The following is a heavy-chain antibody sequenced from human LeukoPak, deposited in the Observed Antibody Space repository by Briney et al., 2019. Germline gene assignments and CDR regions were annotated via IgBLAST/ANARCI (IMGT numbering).Heavy chain of an antibody. J-gene: IGHJ3*02. CDR2: IYHSGST. Sequence: PSETLSLTCAVSGGSISSSNWWSWVRQPPGKGLEWIGEIYHSGSTNYNPSLKSRVTISVDKSKNQFSLKLSSVTAADTAVYYCAGDSSGSLAFDIWGQGTMVTVSS. D-gene: IGHD3-22*01. V-gene: IGHV4-4*02. CDR1: GGSISSSNW. CDR3: AGDSSGSLAFDI.